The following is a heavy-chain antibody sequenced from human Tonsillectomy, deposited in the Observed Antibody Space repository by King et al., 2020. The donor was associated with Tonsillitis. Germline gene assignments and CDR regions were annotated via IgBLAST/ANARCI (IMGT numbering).Heavy chain of an antibody. D-gene: IGHD2-2*02. V-gene: IGHV3-23*04. CDR1: GFTFSSYA. CDR2: ISGSGGST. J-gene: IGHJ2*01. CDR3: AKGGRYCSSTSCYTGWYLDL. Sequence: EVQLVESGGGLVQPGGSLRLSCAASGFTFSSYAMTWVRQAPGKGLEWGSAISGSGGSTYYADSVKGRFTISRDNSKNTLYLQMNSLRAEDTALYYCAKGGRYCSSTSCYTGWYLDLWGRGTLVTVSS.